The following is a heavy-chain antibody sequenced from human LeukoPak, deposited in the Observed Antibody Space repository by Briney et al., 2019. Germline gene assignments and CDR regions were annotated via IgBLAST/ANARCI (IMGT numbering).Heavy chain of an antibody. CDR2: IYHSGST. J-gene: IGHJ5*02. CDR3: ARVGSSWYSSSS. Sequence: SGTLSLTCAVSGVSISSSNWWSWVRQRPGKGMEWIGEIYHSGSTNYNPSLKSRVTISVDKSKNQFSLKLSSVTAADTAVYYCARVGSSWYSSSSWGQGTLVTVSS. V-gene: IGHV4-4*02. CDR1: GVSISSSNW. D-gene: IGHD6-13*01.